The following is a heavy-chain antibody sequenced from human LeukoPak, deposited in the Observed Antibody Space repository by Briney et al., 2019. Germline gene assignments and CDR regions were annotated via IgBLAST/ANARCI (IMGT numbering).Heavy chain of an antibody. V-gene: IGHV5-51*01. Sequence: GESLKISCKGTGYSFRSYWIGWERQMPGKGMEWMGVIYPGDSRTRYNPSLQGQVTISVDKSINTAYLEWVSLKASDTAMYYCACRDLTSTWSYPWGQGTLVTVSS. D-gene: IGHD2-2*01. CDR2: IYPGDSRT. J-gene: IGHJ5*02. CDR3: ACRDLTSTWSYP. CDR1: GYSFRSYW.